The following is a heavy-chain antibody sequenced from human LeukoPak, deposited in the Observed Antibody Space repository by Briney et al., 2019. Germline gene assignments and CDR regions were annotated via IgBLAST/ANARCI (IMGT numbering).Heavy chain of an antibody. CDR2: IYYSGST. CDR3: ARHVGYTYGSLDY. V-gene: IGHV4-39*01. CDR1: GGSINSSSYY. D-gene: IGHD5-18*01. J-gene: IGHJ4*02. Sequence: SETLSLTCTVSGGSINSSSYYWGWIRQSPGKGLEWIGSIYYSGSTYKNPSLRSRVTISVDTSKNQFSLNLSSVTAADTAVYYCARHVGYTYGSLDYWGQGTLVTVSS.